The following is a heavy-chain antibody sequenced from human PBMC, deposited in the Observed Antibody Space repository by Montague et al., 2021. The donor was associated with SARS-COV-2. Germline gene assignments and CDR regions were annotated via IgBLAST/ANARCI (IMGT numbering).Heavy chain of an antibody. CDR3: ARVQGITMIVVVIGAFDI. D-gene: IGHD3-22*01. J-gene: IGHJ3*02. CDR2: IYYSGST. CDR1: GGSISSGGYY. V-gene: IGHV4-31*03. Sequence: TLSLTCTVSGGSISSGGYYWSWIRQHPGKGLEWIGYIYYSGSTYYNPSLKSRVTISVDTSKNQFSLKLSSVTAADTAVYYCARVQGITMIVVVIGAFDIRGQGTIVTVSS.